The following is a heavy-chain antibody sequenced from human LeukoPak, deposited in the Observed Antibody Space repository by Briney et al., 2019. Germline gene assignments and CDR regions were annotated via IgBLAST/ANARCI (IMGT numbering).Heavy chain of an antibody. V-gene: IGHV3-21*01. CDR3: ARVASGHSFDP. J-gene: IGHJ5*02. Sequence: GGSLRLSCVASGLDFSDSGMLWVRQAPGKGLEWLSSISSSSRYIYYAVSVKGRLTISRDNSKNTLYLQMNSLRAEDTAVYYCARVASGHSFDPWGQGTLVTVSS. CDR1: GLDFSDSG. D-gene: IGHD2-21*01. CDR2: ISSSSRYI.